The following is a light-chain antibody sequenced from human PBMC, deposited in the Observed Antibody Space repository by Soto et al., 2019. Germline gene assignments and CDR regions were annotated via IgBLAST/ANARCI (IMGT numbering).Light chain of an antibody. CDR2: GAS. J-gene: IGKJ5*01. V-gene: IGKV3-20*01. Sequence: EIVLTQSPGTLSLSPGERATLSCRATQTVSSNYLAWYQQKPGQAPRLLIYGASSRATGIPDRFSGSRCGTDITLTSSRLETEDFAVYYCQQYGNSLPITFGQGTRLEIK. CDR3: QQYGNSLPIT. CDR1: QTVSSNY.